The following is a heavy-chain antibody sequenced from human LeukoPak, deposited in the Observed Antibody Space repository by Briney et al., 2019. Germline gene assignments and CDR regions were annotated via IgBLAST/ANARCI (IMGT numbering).Heavy chain of an antibody. CDR3: ARAVWYQFDY. CDR1: GDSISSDHW. J-gene: IGHJ4*02. D-gene: IGHD3-16*01. V-gene: IGHV4-4*02. Sequence: SETLSLTCAVSGDSISSDHWWSWVRQPPGKGLEWIGEISHSGSTNYNPSLKSRVTISVDESNNQFSLKLSSVTAADTAVYYCARAVWYQFDYWGQGALVTVSS. CDR2: ISHSGST.